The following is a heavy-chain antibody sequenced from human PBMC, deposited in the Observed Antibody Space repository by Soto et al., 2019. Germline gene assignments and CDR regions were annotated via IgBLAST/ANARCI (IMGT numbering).Heavy chain of an antibody. CDR3: AKARMPETDFWSGYSQDFDY. J-gene: IGHJ4*02. Sequence: GGSLRLSCAASGFTFSSYAMSWVRQAPGKGLEWVSAISGSGGSTYYADSVKGRFTISRDNSKNTLYLQMNSLRAEDTAVYYCAKARMPETDFWSGYSQDFDYWGQGTLVTVSS. CDR1: GFTFSSYA. CDR2: ISGSGGST. D-gene: IGHD3-3*01. V-gene: IGHV3-23*01.